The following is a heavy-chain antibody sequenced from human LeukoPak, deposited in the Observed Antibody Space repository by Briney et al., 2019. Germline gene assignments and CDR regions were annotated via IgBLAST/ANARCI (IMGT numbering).Heavy chain of an antibody. CDR1: GDSFSSHY. CDR2: ISHIGRT. J-gene: IGHJ3*02. V-gene: IGHV4-59*11. CDR3: ARDLVTVTKGFDI. Sequence: SETLSLTCAVSGDSFSSHYWTWIRQSPGTGLEWIGYISHIGRTNYNPSLKSRVTISIDTSKNQFSLKLRSVTAADTAVYYCARDLVTVTKGFDIWGQGTMVSVSS. D-gene: IGHD4-17*01.